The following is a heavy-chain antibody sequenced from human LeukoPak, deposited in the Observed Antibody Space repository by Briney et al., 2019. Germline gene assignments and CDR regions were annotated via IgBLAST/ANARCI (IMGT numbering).Heavy chain of an antibody. CDR3: ARPEQILGYSLGSFDY. V-gene: IGHV1-18*01. CDR1: GYTFTSYG. J-gene: IGHJ4*02. CDR2: ISAYNGNT. D-gene: IGHD6-13*01. Sequence: ASVKVSCKASGYTFTSYGISWVRQAPGQGLEWMGWISAYNGNTNYAQKLQGRVTMTTDTSTTTAYMELRSLRSDDTGVYYRARPEQILGYSLGSFDYWGQGNLVTLFS.